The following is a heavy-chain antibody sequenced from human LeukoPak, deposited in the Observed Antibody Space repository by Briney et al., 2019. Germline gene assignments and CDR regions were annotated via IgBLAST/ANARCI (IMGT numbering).Heavy chain of an antibody. V-gene: IGHV3-23*01. CDR1: GFTFSSCA. J-gene: IGHJ3*02. Sequence: GGSLRLSCAASGFTFSSCAMSWVRQAPGKGLEWVSTISGSAGSTYYANSVKGRFTISRDNSKNTLYLQMNSLRAEDTAVYYCAKPKSRYYGSGTDIWGQGTMVTVSS. CDR3: AKPKSRYYGSGTDI. CDR2: ISGSAGST. D-gene: IGHD3-10*01.